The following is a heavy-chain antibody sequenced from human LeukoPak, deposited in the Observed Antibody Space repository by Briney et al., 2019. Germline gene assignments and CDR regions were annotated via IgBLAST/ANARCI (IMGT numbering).Heavy chain of an antibody. D-gene: IGHD3-22*01. V-gene: IGHV3-74*01. J-gene: IGHJ4*02. CDR3: VRDWGYDSSGYWQKYFDT. CDR1: GFTFTTFW. Sequence: PGGSLRLSCATSGFTFTTFWMHWVSHAPGKRMVWVSRINHDGSSTNYADSVKGRFTISRDNAKNTVYLQMNSLRAEDTAVYYCVRDWGYDSSGYWQKYFDTWGQGTLVTVSS. CDR2: INHDGSST.